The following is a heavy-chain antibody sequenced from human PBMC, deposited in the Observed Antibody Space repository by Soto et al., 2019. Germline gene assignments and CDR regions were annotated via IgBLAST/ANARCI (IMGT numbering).Heavy chain of an antibody. CDR3: AKDRPAGAVADIDY. J-gene: IGHJ4*02. V-gene: IGHV3-23*01. D-gene: IGHD6-19*01. CDR1: GFTFSSYA. Sequence: SGGSLRHSCAASGFTFSSYAMSWVRQAPGKGLEWVSAISGSGGSTYYADSVKGRFTISRDNSKNTLYLQMNSLRAEDTAVYYCAKDRPAGAVADIDYWGQGTLVTVSS. CDR2: ISGSGGST.